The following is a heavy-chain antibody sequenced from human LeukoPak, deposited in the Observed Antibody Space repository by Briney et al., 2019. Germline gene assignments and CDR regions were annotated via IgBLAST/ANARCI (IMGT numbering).Heavy chain of an antibody. J-gene: IGHJ4*02. Sequence: GASVKVSCKASGGTFRNYAINWVRQAPGLGLEWMGRIIPVLGTPHYAHNFQGRVTITADRSMSTGYMELSSLRSDDTAVYYCASVEMASQQDYWGQGTLVTVSS. CDR3: ASVEMASQQDY. V-gene: IGHV1-69*04. CDR2: IIPVLGTP. D-gene: IGHD5-24*01. CDR1: GGTFRNYA.